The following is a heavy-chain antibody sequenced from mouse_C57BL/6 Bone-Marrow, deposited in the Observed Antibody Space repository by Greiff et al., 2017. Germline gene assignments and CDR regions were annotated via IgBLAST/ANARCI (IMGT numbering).Heavy chain of an antibody. D-gene: IGHD2-4*01. Sequence: EVNVVESGGGLVQSGRSLRLSCATSGFTFSDFYMEWVRQAPGKGLEWIAASRNKANDYTTEYSASVKGRFIVSRDTSQSILYLQMNALRAEDTAIYYCARGLRRDYYAMDYWGQGTSVTVSS. CDR1: GFTFSDFY. V-gene: IGHV7-1*01. J-gene: IGHJ4*01. CDR2: SRNKANDYTT. CDR3: ARGLRRDYYAMDY.